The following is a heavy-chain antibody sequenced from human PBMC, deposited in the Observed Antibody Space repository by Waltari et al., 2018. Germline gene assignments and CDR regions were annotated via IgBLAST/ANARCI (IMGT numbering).Heavy chain of an antibody. CDR1: GYTFTGYY. CDR2: INPNSGGT. CDR3: VSLGFGSTKDRGWFDP. V-gene: IGHV1-2*02. D-gene: IGHD3-10*01. Sequence: QVQLVQSGAEVKKPGASVKVSCKASGYTFTGYYMHWVRQAPGQGLEWMGWINPNSGGTNYAQKFQGRVTMTRDTSISTAYMELSRLRSDDTAVYYCVSLGFGSTKDRGWFDPWGQGTLVTVSS. J-gene: IGHJ5*02.